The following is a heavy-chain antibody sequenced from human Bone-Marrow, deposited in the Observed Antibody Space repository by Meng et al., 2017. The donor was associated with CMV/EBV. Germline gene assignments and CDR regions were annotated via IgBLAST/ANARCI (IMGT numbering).Heavy chain of an antibody. CDR3: ARRYSSGWNAQYY. CDR2: INDSEST. V-gene: IGHV4-34*01. D-gene: IGHD6-19*01. Sequence: SETLSLTCAVYGESFSGFYWTWIRQSPGKGLEWIGEINDSESTNYNPSLKSPVTISVDTSKNQFSLKLSSVTAADTAVYYCARRYSSGWNAQYYWGQGTLVTVSS. J-gene: IGHJ4*02. CDR1: GESFSGFY.